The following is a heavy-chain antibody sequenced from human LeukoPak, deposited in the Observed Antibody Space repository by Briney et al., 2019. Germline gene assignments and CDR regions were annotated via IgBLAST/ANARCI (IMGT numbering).Heavy chain of an antibody. CDR2: IKEDGSEK. V-gene: IGHV3-7*05. CDR3: ARDRRALGWEFPHYFDY. Sequence: GGSLRLSCATSGFTFSNHWMSWVRQAPGKGLECVAKIKEDGSEKYYVDSVRGRFTISRDNAKKSLDLQLNSLRVEDTAVYYCARDRRALGWEFPHYFDYWGQGTLVSVSS. CDR1: GFTFSNHW. D-gene: IGHD1-26*01. J-gene: IGHJ4*02.